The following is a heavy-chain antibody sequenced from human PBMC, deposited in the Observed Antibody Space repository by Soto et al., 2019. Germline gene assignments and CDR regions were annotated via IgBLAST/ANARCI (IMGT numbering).Heavy chain of an antibody. V-gene: IGHV3-48*02. Sequence: GGSLRLSCAASGFTLSSYSMNWVRQAPGKGLEWVSYISSSSSTIYYADSVKGRFTISRDNAKNSLYLQMNSLRDEDTAVYYCAREFDVLLWFGELYPDAFDNMGQGTMVTVSS. J-gene: IGHJ3*02. CDR2: ISSSSSTI. CDR1: GFTLSSYS. D-gene: IGHD3-10*01. CDR3: AREFDVLLWFGELYPDAFDN.